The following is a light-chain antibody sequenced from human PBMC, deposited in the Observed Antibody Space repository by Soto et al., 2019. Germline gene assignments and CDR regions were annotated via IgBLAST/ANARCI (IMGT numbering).Light chain of an antibody. CDR2: LNSDGSH. Sequence: QLVLTQSPSASASLGASVKLTCTRSSGHISYAIAWHQQQPEKGPRYLMKLNSDGSHSKGDGIPDRFSGSSSGAERYLTISSLQSEDEADYYCQTWGTGVVFGGGTKLTVL. CDR3: QTWGTGVV. J-gene: IGLJ2*01. CDR1: SGHISYA. V-gene: IGLV4-69*01.